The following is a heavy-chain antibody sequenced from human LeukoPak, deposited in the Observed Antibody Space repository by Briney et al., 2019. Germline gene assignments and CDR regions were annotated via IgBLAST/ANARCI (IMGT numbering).Heavy chain of an antibody. Sequence: SDTLSLTCTVSGDSISSYYWSWIRQPPGRGLEWIGYIYDSGTTNFNPSLKGRVTISIDTSKNQFSLKLRSVTAADTAVYYCARGHTNGWHPRNWFDRWGQGIVVTVSS. D-gene: IGHD6-19*01. CDR3: ARGHTNGWHPRNWFDR. CDR1: GDSISSYY. CDR2: IYDSGTT. V-gene: IGHV4-59*07. J-gene: IGHJ5*02.